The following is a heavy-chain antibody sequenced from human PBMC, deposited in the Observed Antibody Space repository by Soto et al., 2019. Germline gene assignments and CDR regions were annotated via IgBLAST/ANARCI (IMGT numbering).Heavy chain of an antibody. Sequence: PGESLKISCKGSGYNFANYWIGWVRQMSGKGLEWMGIIRPSNSDTQYSPTFQGQVTISADKSISTAYLQWASLKASDTAMYYCARHFGDWGSEYYGMDVWGQGTTVTVSS. J-gene: IGHJ6*02. CDR2: IRPSNSDT. D-gene: IGHD7-27*01. CDR3: ARHFGDWGSEYYGMDV. CDR1: GYNFANYW. V-gene: IGHV5-51*01.